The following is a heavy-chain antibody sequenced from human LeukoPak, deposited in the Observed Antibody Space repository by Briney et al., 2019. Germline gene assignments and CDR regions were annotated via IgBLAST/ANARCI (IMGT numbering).Heavy chain of an antibody. J-gene: IGHJ4*02. V-gene: IGHV4-4*07. CDR1: GGSVSSYY. Sequence: SETLSLTCIVPGGSVSSYYWSWIRQPAGKGLEWIGRIYTSGSTNYNPSLKSRVTMSVDTSKNQFSLKLSSVTAADTAVYYCARSVWFGELFLDYWGQGTLVTVSS. D-gene: IGHD3-10*01. CDR3: ARSVWFGELFLDY. CDR2: IYTSGST.